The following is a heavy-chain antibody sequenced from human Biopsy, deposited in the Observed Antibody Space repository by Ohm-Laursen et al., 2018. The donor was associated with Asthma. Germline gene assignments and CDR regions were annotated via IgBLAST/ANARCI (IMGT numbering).Heavy chain of an antibody. V-gene: IGHV1-69*13. CDR3: ARGYSGTDRTVYYYSGMEV. J-gene: IGHJ6*02. D-gene: IGHD5-12*01. Sequence: SVKVSCKASGDSLGSFINYAISWVRQVPRQGLEWMGGLIPVLGTADYAPMFEGRVTITADESTSTAYLELTSLRFEDTAVYYCARGYSGTDRTVYYYSGMEVWGQGTTVTVSS. CDR1: GDSLGSFINYA. CDR2: LIPVLGTA.